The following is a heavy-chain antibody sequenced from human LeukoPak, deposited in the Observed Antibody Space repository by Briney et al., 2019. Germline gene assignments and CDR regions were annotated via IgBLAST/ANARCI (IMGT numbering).Heavy chain of an antibody. CDR3: ARTLYYDFWSGYYPHPYYYMGV. D-gene: IGHD3-3*01. CDR1: GGSISSYY. CDR2: IYYSGST. J-gene: IGHJ6*03. V-gene: IGHV4-59*01. Sequence: SETLSLTCTVSGGSISSYYWSWIRQPPGKGLEWIGYIYYSGSTNYNPSLKSRVTISVDTSKNQFSLKLSSVTAADTAVYYCARTLYYDFWSGYYPHPYYYMGVWGKGTTVTVSS.